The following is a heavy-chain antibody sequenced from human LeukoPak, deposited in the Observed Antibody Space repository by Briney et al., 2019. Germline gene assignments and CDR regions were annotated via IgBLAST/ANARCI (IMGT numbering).Heavy chain of an antibody. V-gene: IGHV4-30-4*01. Sequence: PSETLSLTCTVSGGSISSGDYYWSWIRQPPGKGLEWIGYIYYSGSTYYNPSLKSRVTISVDTSKNQFSLKLSSVTAADTAVYYCASYVRAGVPAANFDYWGQGTLATVSS. CDR3: ASYVRAGVPAANFDY. J-gene: IGHJ4*02. CDR1: GGSISSGDYY. D-gene: IGHD2-2*01. CDR2: IYYSGST.